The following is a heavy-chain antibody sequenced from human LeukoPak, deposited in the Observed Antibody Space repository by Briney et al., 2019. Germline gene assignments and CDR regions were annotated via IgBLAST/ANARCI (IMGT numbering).Heavy chain of an antibody. CDR2: IYYSGST. Sequence: PSETLSLTCTVSGGSISSYYWSWIRQPPGKGLEWIGYIYYSGSTNYNPSLKSRVTISVDTSKNQFSLKLSSVTAADTAVYYCASPSAAGTNLFDYWGQGTLVTVSS. D-gene: IGHD6-13*01. V-gene: IGHV4-59*12. CDR3: ASPSAAGTNLFDY. J-gene: IGHJ4*02. CDR1: GGSISSYY.